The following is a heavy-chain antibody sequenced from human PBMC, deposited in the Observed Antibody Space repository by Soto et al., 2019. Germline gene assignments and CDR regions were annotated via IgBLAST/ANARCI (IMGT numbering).Heavy chain of an antibody. Sequence: QVQLVQSGAEVKKPGASVKVSCKASGYTFIGYYMHWVRQAPGQGLEWMGWINPSSGGTNFAQKFQGRVTMTRDTSISTAYMELSSLRSDDTAVYYCARVGGYCTSSSCFSAEYFQHWGQGTLVTVSS. J-gene: IGHJ1*01. V-gene: IGHV1-2*02. D-gene: IGHD2-15*01. CDR1: GYTFIGYY. CDR2: INPSSGGT. CDR3: ARVGGYCTSSSCFSAEYFQH.